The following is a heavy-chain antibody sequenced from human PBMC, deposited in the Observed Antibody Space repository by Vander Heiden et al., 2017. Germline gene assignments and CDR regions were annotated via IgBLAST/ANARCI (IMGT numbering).Heavy chain of an antibody. D-gene: IGHD4-17*01. CDR3: AKVYSDYGLSFDY. CDR1: GYTFTGFY. Sequence: QVQLVQSGAEVKKPGASLKVSCKTSGYTFTGFYMHWVRQAPGQGLEWMGWINPSSGGTSSAQKFQGRVTMTRDTSISTAYMELSRLRSDDTAVYYCAKVYSDYGLSFDYWSQGTLVTVSS. CDR2: INPSSGGT. V-gene: IGHV1-2*02. J-gene: IGHJ4*02.